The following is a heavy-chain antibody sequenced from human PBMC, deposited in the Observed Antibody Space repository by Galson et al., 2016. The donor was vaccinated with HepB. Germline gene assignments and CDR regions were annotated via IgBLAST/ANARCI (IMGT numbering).Heavy chain of an antibody. CDR1: GFAFNVYG. V-gene: IGHV3-23*01. J-gene: IGHJ4*02. Sequence: FLRLSYAASGFAFNVYGMTWFRQAPRQGLEWLSAISTSGRSTDYEDSVKARSTISRDNSKKTLYLQMNSLRAEDTAVYYCAKGTTDLGDDWGQGIVVTVSS. D-gene: IGHD4-11*01. CDR3: AKGTTDLGDD. CDR2: ISTSGRST.